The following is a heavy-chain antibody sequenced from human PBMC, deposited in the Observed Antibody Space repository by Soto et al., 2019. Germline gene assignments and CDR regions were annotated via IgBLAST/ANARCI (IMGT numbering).Heavy chain of an antibody. CDR2: IWYDGSNK. V-gene: IGHV3-33*01. Sequence: LILSGAESGFTFSRYGMHWFRQAPVKGLEWVAVIWYDGSNKYYADSVKGRFTISRDNSKNTLYLQMSSLRAEDTAVYYCASEQGIAAAGEPNWFDPWGQGTLVTAPQ. CDR1: GFTFSRYG. CDR3: ASEQGIAAAGEPNWFDP. J-gene: IGHJ5*02. D-gene: IGHD6-13*01.